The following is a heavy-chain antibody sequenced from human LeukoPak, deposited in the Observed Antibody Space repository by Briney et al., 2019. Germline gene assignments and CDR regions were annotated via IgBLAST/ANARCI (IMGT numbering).Heavy chain of an antibody. V-gene: IGHV4-39*01. J-gene: IGHJ4*02. CDR1: GGSISISSYY. Sequence: SETLSLTCTVSGGSISISSYYWGWIRQPPGKGLEWIGSIYYSGSTYYNPSLKSRVTISVDTSKNQFSLKLSSVTAADTAVYYCARLGYDSSGYYPPPLSYYFDYWGQGTLVTVSS. CDR2: IYYSGST. CDR3: ARLGYDSSGYYPPPLSYYFDY. D-gene: IGHD3-22*01.